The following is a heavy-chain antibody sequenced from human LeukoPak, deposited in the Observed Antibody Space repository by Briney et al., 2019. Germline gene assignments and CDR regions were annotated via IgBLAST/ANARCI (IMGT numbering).Heavy chain of an antibody. D-gene: IGHD6-19*01. V-gene: IGHV3-23*01. Sequence: GGSLRLSCAASGFTFSSYGMSWVRQAPGKGLAWVSAISGSDGSTYYADSVKGRFTISRDNSKNTLYLQMNSLRAEDTAVYYCAKRGSGWNFDYWGQGTLVTVSS. CDR2: ISGSDGST. CDR1: GFTFSSYG. CDR3: AKRGSGWNFDY. J-gene: IGHJ4*02.